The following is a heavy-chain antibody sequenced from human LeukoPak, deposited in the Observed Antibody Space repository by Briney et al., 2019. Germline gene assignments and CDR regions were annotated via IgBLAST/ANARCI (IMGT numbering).Heavy chain of an antibody. J-gene: IGHJ3*02. CDR3: ASRGGRHDAFDI. D-gene: IGHD2-15*01. CDR2: IYPGDSDT. V-gene: IGHV5-51*01. Sequence: HGESLKISCKGSGYSFTSYWICWVRQMPGKGLEWMGIIYPGDSDTRYSPSFQGPVTISAAKSISTAYLQWSSPMASDTAMYYCASRGGRHDAFDIWGQGTMVTVSS. CDR1: GYSFTSYW.